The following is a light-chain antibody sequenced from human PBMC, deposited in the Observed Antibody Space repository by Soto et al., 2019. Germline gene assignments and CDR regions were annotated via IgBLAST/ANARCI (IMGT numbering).Light chain of an antibody. CDR2: EVT. CDR1: TSDIGDYDH. V-gene: IGLV2-8*01. Sequence: QSALTQPPSASGSPGQSVTISCAGSTSDIGDYDHVSWYQQYPGKAPKLLIYEVTKRPSGVPARFSGSKSGSTASLTVSGLQGEDEAHYYCSSYGGANGVIFGGGTQLTVL. CDR3: SSYGGANGVI. J-gene: IGLJ2*01.